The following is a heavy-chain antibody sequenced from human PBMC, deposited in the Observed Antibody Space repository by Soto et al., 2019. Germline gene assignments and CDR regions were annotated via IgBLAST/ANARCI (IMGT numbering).Heavy chain of an antibody. D-gene: IGHD6-19*01. Sequence: QVQLQQWGAGLLKPSETLSLTCAVYGGSFSDFYWTWIRQPPGKGLEWIGEINHSGSTNYNPSLKSXIAISVDTSKNQFSLNLTSVTAADTAVYYCGPRGAVADPRGYWGQGTLVTVSS. V-gene: IGHV4-34*01. J-gene: IGHJ4*02. CDR2: INHSGST. CDR3: GPRGAVADPRGY. CDR1: GGSFSDFY.